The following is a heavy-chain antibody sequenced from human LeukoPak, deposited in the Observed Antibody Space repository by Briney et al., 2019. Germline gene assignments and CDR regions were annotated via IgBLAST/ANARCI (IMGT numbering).Heavy chain of an antibody. CDR2: IYPGDSDT. V-gene: IGHV5-51*01. D-gene: IGHD6-6*01. J-gene: IGHJ4*02. CDR1: GYTFTSYC. Sequence: GESLKISCKGSGYTFTSYCIGWVRQMPGKGLEWMGIIYPGDSDTRYSPSFQGQVTISADTSISTAYLQWSSLKASDTAMYYCARHLLEYSSAWDDYWGQRTLVTVSS. CDR3: ARHLLEYSSAWDDY.